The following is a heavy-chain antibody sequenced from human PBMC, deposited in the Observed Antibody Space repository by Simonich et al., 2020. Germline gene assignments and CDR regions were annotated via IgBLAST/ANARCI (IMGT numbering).Heavy chain of an antibody. D-gene: IGHD2-21*02. CDR3: ARDGERYCGGDCYSYFDY. Sequence: QVQLVESGGGVVQPGRSLRLSCAASGFTFSSYAMHWVRQAPGKGLEWVAIISYDENNKYYADSGKGRFTISRDNSKNTLYLQMNSLRAEDTAVYYCARDGERYCGGDCYSYFDYWGQGTLVTVSS. CDR2: ISYDENNK. J-gene: IGHJ4*02. CDR1: GFTFSSYA. V-gene: IGHV3-30*07.